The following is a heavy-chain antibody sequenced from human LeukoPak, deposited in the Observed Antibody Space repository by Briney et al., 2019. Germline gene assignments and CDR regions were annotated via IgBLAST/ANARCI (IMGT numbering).Heavy chain of an antibody. CDR3: ARGPTIRYFDY. V-gene: IGHV4-39*07. CDR2: IYYSGST. J-gene: IGHJ4*02. CDR1: GGSISSSSYY. D-gene: IGHD3-3*02. Sequence: KPSETLSLTCTVSGGSISSSSYYWGWIRQPPGKGLEWIGSIYYSGSTYYNPSLKSRVTISVDKSKNQFSLKLSSVTAADTAVYYCARGPTIRYFDYWGQGTLVTVSS.